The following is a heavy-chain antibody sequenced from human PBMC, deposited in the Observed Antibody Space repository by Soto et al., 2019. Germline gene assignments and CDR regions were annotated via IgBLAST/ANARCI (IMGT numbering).Heavy chain of an antibody. Sequence: QAQLVQSGAEVRKPGASVKVSCKASGYTFYSHSISWVRQAPGQGLEWMGRINADYGNTQYAQKFRGRVTMTTDTATTKVYREIKNLKSDDTPVYYWARSIRGTSSSVMDVWAKGTTVTFSS. CDR2: INADYGNT. J-gene: IGHJ6*04. CDR3: ARSIRGTSSSVMDV. CDR1: GYTFYSHS. V-gene: IGHV1-18*01. D-gene: IGHD3-10*01.